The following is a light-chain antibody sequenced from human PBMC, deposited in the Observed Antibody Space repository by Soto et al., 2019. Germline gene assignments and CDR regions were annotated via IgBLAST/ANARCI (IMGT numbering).Light chain of an antibody. CDR2: KAS. CDR3: QQYNNYSPLT. V-gene: IGKV1-5*03. Sequence: DIQMTQSPSTLSASVGDGVTITCRASQSISSLLAWYQQKPGKAPKLLIYKASSLESGVPSRFSGSGSGTEFTLTISSLQPDDFATYYCQQYNNYSPLTFGGGTKVEIK. CDR1: QSISSL. J-gene: IGKJ4*01.